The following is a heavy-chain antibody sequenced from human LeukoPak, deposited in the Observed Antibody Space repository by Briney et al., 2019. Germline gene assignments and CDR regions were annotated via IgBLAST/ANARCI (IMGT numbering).Heavy chain of an antibody. J-gene: IGHJ4*02. CDR1: GYRFTSYW. D-gene: IGHD6-13*01. CDR2: IYPGDSDT. V-gene: IGHV5-51*01. Sequence: GGALEISLKGSGYRFTSYWIGGGRPRPGKGGGGMGIIYPGDSDTRYSPSFQGQVTISADKSISTAYLQWSSLKASDTAMYYCARHLPGIAAAAIDYWGQGTLVTVSS. CDR3: ARHLPGIAAAAIDY.